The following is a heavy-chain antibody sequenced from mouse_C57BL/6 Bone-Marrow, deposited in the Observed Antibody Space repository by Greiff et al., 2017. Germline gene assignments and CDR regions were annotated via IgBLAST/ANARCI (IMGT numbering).Heavy chain of an antibody. CDR1: GYTFTGYW. J-gene: IGHJ2*01. V-gene: IGHV1-9*01. CDR3: ARHPSTTVVARDY. Sequence: QVQLQQSGAELMKPGASVKLSCKATGYTFTGYWIAWVKQRPGHGLEWIGEILPGSGSTNYNENFKGTATFTADTSSNTAYMQLSSLTTEDSAIYYCARHPSTTVVARDYWGQGTTLTVAS. CDR2: ILPGSGST. D-gene: IGHD1-1*01.